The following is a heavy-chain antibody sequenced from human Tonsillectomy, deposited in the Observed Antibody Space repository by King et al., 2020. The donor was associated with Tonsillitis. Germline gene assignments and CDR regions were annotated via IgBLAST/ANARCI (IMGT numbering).Heavy chain of an antibody. V-gene: IGHV2-70*04. CDR1: GFSLSAYGMR. CDR3: AWSTVHGGDLDY. D-gene: IGHD2-21*02. Sequence: TLKESGPALVKPTQTLTLTCSFSGFSLSAYGMRVGWIRQPPGMALEWLARIDWDDDKFYSTSLKTRLTISKDTSKNQVVLKMTNMDPVDTATYYCAWSTVHGGDLDYWGQGTLVTVSS. CDR2: IDWDDDK. J-gene: IGHJ4*02.